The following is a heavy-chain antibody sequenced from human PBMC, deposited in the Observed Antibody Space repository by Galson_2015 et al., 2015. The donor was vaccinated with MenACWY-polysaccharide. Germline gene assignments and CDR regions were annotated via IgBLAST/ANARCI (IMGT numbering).Heavy chain of an antibody. J-gene: IGHJ4*02. CDR3: ARDSPGYGGYDC. D-gene: IGHD5-12*01. CDR1: GVTFSTSA. Sequence: SLRLSCAASGVTFSTSAMHWVRQAPGKGLEWVAVISYDGTNKYYADFVKGRFTISRDNSKNTVYLQVNSLRAEDTAVYYCARDSPGYGGYDCWGQGILVTVSS. CDR2: ISYDGTNK. V-gene: IGHV3-30-3*01.